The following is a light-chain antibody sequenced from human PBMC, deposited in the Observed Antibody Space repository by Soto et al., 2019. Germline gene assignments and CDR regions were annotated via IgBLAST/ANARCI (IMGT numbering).Light chain of an antibody. V-gene: IGLV2-14*03. CDR1: RSDVGGYNY. CDR3: CSYTSSSTYV. J-gene: IGLJ1*01. CDR2: DVT. Sequence: QSVLTQPASMSGSPGQSITISCTGTRSDVGGYNYVYWHQHHPGKAPKLIIYDVTNRPSGVSDRFSGSKSGNTASLTISGLQAEDEADYYCCSYTSSSTYVFGPGTKVTVL.